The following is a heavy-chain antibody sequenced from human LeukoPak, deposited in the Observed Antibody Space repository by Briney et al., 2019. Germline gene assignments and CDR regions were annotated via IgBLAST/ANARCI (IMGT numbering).Heavy chain of an antibody. J-gene: IGHJ5*02. CDR2: FDPEDGET. CDR3: APGLRITIFGVVISESWFDP. D-gene: IGHD3-3*01. V-gene: IGHV1-24*01. Sequence: GASVKVSCKVSGYTLTELSMHWVRQAPGKGLEWMGGFDPEDGETIYAQKLQGRVTMTEDTSTDTAYMELSSLRSEDTAVYYCAPGLRITIFGVVISESWFDPWGQGTLVTVSS. CDR1: GYTLTELS.